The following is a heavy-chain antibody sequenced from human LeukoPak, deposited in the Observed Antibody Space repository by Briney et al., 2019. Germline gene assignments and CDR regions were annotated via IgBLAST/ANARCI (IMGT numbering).Heavy chain of an antibody. CDR2: ISGSGGST. Sequence: GGSLRLSCAASGFTFSNSAMSWVRQAPGKGLEWVSTISGSGGSTYYADSVEGRFTISRDNSKSTLYLQINSLRAEDTAVYYCAKSGYNRFDYWGQGTLVTVSS. V-gene: IGHV3-23*01. D-gene: IGHD5-24*01. CDR1: GFTFSNSA. J-gene: IGHJ4*02. CDR3: AKSGYNRFDY.